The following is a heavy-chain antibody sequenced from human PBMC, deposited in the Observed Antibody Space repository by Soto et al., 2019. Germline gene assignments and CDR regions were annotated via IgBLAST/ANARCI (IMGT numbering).Heavy chain of an antibody. J-gene: IGHJ5*02. CDR3: ARVVDCSGGSCYPGNWFDP. CDR1: GGTFSSYA. CDR2: IIPIFGTA. D-gene: IGHD2-15*01. Sequence: GASVKVSCKASGGTFSSYAISWVRQAPGQGLEWMGGIIPIFGTANYAQKFQGRATITADESTSTAHMELSSLRSEDTAVYYCARVVDCSGGSCYPGNWFDPWGQGTLVT. V-gene: IGHV1-69*13.